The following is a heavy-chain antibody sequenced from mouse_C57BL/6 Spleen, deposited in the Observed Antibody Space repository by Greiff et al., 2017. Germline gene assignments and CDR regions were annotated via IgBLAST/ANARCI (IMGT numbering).Heavy chain of an antibody. Sequence: VQLQQSGPGLVKPSQSLSLTCSVTGYSITSGYYWNWIRQFPGNKLEWMGYISYDGSNNYNPSLKNRISITRDTSKNQFFLKLNSVTTEDTATYYCARKGAYYSNYEFAYWGQGTLVTVSA. CDR2: ISYDGSN. CDR3: ARKGAYYSNYEFAY. CDR1: GYSITSGYY. V-gene: IGHV3-6*01. D-gene: IGHD2-5*01. J-gene: IGHJ3*01.